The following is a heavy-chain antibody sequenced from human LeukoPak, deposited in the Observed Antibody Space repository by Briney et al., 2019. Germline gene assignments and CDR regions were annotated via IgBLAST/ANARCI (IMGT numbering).Heavy chain of an antibody. CDR1: GGSISSYY. V-gene: IGHV4-4*07. CDR3: ASTPPAVAGHFDY. CDR2: IYTSGST. J-gene: IGHJ4*02. D-gene: IGHD6-19*01. Sequence: SETLSLTCTVSGGSISSYYWSWIRQPAGKGLEWIGRIYTSGSTNYNPPLKSRVTISVDKSKNQFSLKLSSVTAADTAVYYCASTPPAVAGHFDYWGQGTLVTVSS.